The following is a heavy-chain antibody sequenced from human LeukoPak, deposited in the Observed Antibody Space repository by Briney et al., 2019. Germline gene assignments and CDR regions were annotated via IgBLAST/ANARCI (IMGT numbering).Heavy chain of an antibody. D-gene: IGHD3-10*01. V-gene: IGHV3-21*01. CDR3: ARSGGPGTYHQLRYNWFDP. CDR2: ITTISHYI. J-gene: IGHJ5*02. CDR1: GFTLSDYH. Sequence: GGSLRLSCAASGFTLSDYHMNWVRQAPGKGLEWLSSITTISHYIYYAGAVRGRFTISRDNAKISLYLQMNSLRGEDTAVYYCARSGGPGTYHQLRYNWFDPWGQGILVTVSS.